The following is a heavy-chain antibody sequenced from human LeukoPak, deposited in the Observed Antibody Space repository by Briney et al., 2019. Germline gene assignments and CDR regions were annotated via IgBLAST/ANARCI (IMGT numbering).Heavy chain of an antibody. CDR3: ARPGNYNYGGSDRYYFNY. CDR1: GGSISSYY. D-gene: IGHD4-23*01. V-gene: IGHV4-59*12. J-gene: IGHJ4*02. Sequence: SETLSLTCTVSGGSISSYYWSWIRQPPGKGLEWIGYFYYSGSTDYNPSLKSRVTISADTSMNQFSLKLRSVTAADTAVYYCARPGNYNYGGSDRYYFNYWGRGTLVTVSS. CDR2: FYYSGST.